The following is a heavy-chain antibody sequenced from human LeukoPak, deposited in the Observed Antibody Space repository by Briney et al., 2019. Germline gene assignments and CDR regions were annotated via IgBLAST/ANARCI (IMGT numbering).Heavy chain of an antibody. Sequence: SETLSLTCSVSAGSIRSYYWSWIRQPPGRGLEWIGYIYYTGSTNYNPSLKSRATISVDTSKNQFSLNLSSVTAADTAVYYCASSPSRSYSLIDYWGQGTLVTVSS. J-gene: IGHJ4*02. CDR1: AGSIRSYY. CDR3: ASSPSRSYSLIDY. V-gene: IGHV4-59*08. D-gene: IGHD1-26*01. CDR2: IYYTGST.